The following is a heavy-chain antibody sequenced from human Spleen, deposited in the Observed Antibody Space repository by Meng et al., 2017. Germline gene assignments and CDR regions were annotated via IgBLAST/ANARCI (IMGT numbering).Heavy chain of an antibody. Sequence: SGPTLVKPTQTLTLTCTFSGFSLSTSGVAVGWIRQPPGEALEWLALIYWNDDKHYNPSLKRRLTITKDTSRNQVVLTMTNMDPGDTATYFCAHVPYDYDSSGYYYVAMYYFDYWGQGALVTVSS. V-gene: IGHV2-5*01. CDR2: IYWNDDK. CDR1: GFSLSTSGVA. J-gene: IGHJ4*02. D-gene: IGHD3-22*01. CDR3: AHVPYDYDSSGYYYVAMYYFDY.